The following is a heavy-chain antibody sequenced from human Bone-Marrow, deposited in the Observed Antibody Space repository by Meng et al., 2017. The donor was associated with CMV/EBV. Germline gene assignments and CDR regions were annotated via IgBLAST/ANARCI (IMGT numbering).Heavy chain of an antibody. V-gene: IGHV3-48*04. J-gene: IGHJ6*02. Sequence: GESLKISCAASGFTFSSYSMNWVRQAPGKGLEWVSYISSSSSTIYYADSVKGRFTISRDNAKNSLYLQMNSLRAEDTAVYYCARDTYYDFWSGYYNYYYGMDVWGQGATVTGSS. CDR2: ISSSSSTI. CDR3: ARDTYYDFWSGYYNYYYGMDV. CDR1: GFTFSSYS. D-gene: IGHD3-3*01.